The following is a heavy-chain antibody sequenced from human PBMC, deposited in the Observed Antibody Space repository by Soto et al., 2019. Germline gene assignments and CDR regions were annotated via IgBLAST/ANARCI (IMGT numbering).Heavy chain of an antibody. D-gene: IGHD1-1*01. CDR1: GYAFTTYG. V-gene: IGHV1-18*01. CDR2: ISAHNGNT. J-gene: IGHJ4*02. CDR3: ARWRYGDY. Sequence: QVHLVQSGAEVKKPGASVKVSCKGSGYAFTTYGITWVRQAPGQGLEWMGWISAHNGNTNYAQKLQGRVTVTRDKSTSTAYMELRSLRSDDTAVYYCARWRYGDYWGQGALVTVSS.